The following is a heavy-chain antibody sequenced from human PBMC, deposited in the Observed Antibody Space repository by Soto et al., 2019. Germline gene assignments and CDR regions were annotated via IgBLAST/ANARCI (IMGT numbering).Heavy chain of an antibody. CDR1: GGSVSSGSYY. Sequence: SETLSLTCTVSGGSVSSGSYYWSWIRQPPGKGLEWIGYIYYSGSTNYNPSLKSRLTISVDTSKNQFSLKLSSVTAADTAVYYCAREATLRFRGMDVWGQGTTVTVSS. CDR2: IYYSGST. V-gene: IGHV4-61*01. D-gene: IGHD3-3*01. J-gene: IGHJ6*02. CDR3: AREATLRFRGMDV.